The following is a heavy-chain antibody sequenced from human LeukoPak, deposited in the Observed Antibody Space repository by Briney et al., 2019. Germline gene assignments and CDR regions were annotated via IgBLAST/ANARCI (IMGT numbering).Heavy chain of an antibody. J-gene: IGHJ6*02. Sequence: KPSETLSLTGIVSGGSISSTTYYWGWIRQPPGKGLEWIGSIYYSGSTYYNPSLKSRVTISVDTSKNQFSLKLSSVTAADTAVYYCAREVGYDFWSGYYRSDYYYGMDVWGQGTTVTVSS. CDR1: GGSISSTTYY. D-gene: IGHD3-3*01. CDR2: IYYSGST. V-gene: IGHV4-39*02. CDR3: AREVGYDFWSGYYRSDYYYGMDV.